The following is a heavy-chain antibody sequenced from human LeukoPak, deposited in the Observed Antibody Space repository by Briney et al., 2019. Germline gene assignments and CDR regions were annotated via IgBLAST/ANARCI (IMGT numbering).Heavy chain of an antibody. CDR3: AKSQVPAKIRLGELSLWFLDY. CDR1: GFRFSSYA. CDR2: ISGSGGST. J-gene: IGHJ4*02. D-gene: IGHD3-16*02. V-gene: IGHV3-23*01. Sequence: PGGSLRLSCAASGFRFSSYAMSWVRQAPGKGLEWVSAISGSGGSTYYADSVKGRFTISRDNSKDTLYLQMNSLRAEDTAVYYCAKSQVPAKIRLGELSLWFLDYWGQGTLVTVSS.